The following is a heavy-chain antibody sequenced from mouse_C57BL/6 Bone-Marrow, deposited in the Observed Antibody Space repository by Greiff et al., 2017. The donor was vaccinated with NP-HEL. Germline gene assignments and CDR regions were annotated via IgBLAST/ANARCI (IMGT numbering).Heavy chain of an antibody. CDR1: EYEFPSHD. CDR3: ARHEVTTRAMDY. J-gene: IGHJ4*01. V-gene: IGHV5-2*01. CDR2: INSDGGST. D-gene: IGHD2-1*01. Sequence: EVHLVESGGGLVQPGESLKLSCESNEYEFPSHDMSWVRKTPEKRLALVAAINSDGGSTYYPDTMERRFIISRDHTKKTLYLQMSSLRSEDTALYYCARHEVTTRAMDYWGQGTSVTVSS.